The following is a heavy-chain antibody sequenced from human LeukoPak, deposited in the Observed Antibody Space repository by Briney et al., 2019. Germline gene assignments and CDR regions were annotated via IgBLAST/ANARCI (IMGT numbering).Heavy chain of an antibody. Sequence: SETLSLTCTVSGGSISSSSYYWGWIRQPPGKGLEWIGSIYYSGSAYYNPSLKSRVTISVDTSKNQFSLKLSSVTAADTAVYYCARLLGRVGAMDFDYWGQGTLITVSS. V-gene: IGHV4-39*01. CDR3: ARLLGRVGAMDFDY. J-gene: IGHJ4*02. CDR1: GGSISSSSYY. D-gene: IGHD1-26*01. CDR2: IYYSGSA.